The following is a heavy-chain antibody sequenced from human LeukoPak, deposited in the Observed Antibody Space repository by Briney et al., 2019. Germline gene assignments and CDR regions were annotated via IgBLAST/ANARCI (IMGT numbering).Heavy chain of an antibody. CDR3: ARNLISSSGYVSDY. CDR2: IYYSGST. Sequence: SETLSLTCTVSGGSISSYYWSWIRQPPGKGLEWIGYIYYSGSTNYNPSLKSRVTISVDTSKNQFSLKLSSVTAADTAVYYCARNLISSSGYVSDYWGQGTLVTVSS. V-gene: IGHV4-59*08. J-gene: IGHJ4*02. D-gene: IGHD5-12*01. CDR1: GGSISSYY.